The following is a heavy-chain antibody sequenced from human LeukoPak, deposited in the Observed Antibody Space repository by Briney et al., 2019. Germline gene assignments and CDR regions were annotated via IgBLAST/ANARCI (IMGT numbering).Heavy chain of an antibody. D-gene: IGHD3-10*01. J-gene: IGHJ4*02. CDR2: IFHSGST. Sequence: SETLSLTCTVSGYSISSGHYWGWIRQPPGKGLEWIGIIFHSGSTYYNPSLKSRVTISVDRSKNQFSLKLSSVTAADTAVYYCARALRSYGSGSFAFDYWGQGTLVTVSS. V-gene: IGHV4-38-2*02. CDR3: ARALRSYGSGSFAFDY. CDR1: GYSISSGHY.